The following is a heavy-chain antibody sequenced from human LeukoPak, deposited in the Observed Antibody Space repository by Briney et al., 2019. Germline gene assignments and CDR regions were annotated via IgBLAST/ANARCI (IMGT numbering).Heavy chain of an antibody. D-gene: IGHD3-10*01. Sequence: ASVTVSRKASGYTFTRYGISWVRQAPGEGLEWMGWISAKNGDTKYVQKFQGRVTMTTDTSTSTAYMDLRTLRSDDTAVYYCARDEGRGSGSYFPNYFDYWGQGTLVTVSS. CDR1: GYTFTRYG. CDR2: ISAKNGDT. CDR3: ARDEGRGSGSYFPNYFDY. V-gene: IGHV1-18*01. J-gene: IGHJ4*02.